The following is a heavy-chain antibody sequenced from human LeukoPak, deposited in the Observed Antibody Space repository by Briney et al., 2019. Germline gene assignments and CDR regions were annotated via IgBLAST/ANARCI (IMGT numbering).Heavy chain of an antibody. CDR3: ARRTLDIVVVPAADDAFDI. J-gene: IGHJ3*02. D-gene: IGHD2-2*01. Sequence: SETLSHTCTVSGGSISSSSYYWGWIRQPPGKGLEWIGSIYYSGSTYYNPSLKSRVTISVDTSKNQFSLKLSSVTAADTAVYYCARRTLDIVVVPAADDAFDIWGQGTMVTVSS. CDR2: IYYSGST. CDR1: GGSISSSSYY. V-gene: IGHV4-39*01.